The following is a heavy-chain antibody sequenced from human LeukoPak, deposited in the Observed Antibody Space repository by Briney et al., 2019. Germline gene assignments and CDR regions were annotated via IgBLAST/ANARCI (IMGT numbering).Heavy chain of an antibody. J-gene: IGHJ6*02. CDR1: GGSISNFY. CDR3: AREDPQTTVHEGLDV. CDR2: IYFSGTT. D-gene: IGHD4-17*01. V-gene: IGHV4-59*01. Sequence: SETLSLTCTVSGGSISNFYWSWLREAPGKGLEWVGYIYFSGTTNINPSLNIRVTISVDMSKTQFSRKLRSVTAAGTAVYYCAREDPQTTVHEGLDVWGQGTTVTVSS.